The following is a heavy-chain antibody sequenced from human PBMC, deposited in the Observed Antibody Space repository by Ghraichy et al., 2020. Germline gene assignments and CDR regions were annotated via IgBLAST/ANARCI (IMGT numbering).Heavy chain of an antibody. Sequence: SETLSRTCAVYGGSFSGYYWSWIRQPPGKGLEWIGEINHSGSTNYNPSLKSRVTISVDTSKNQFSLKLSSVTAADTAVYYCARLYSSSWYLVDYWGQGTLVTVSS. V-gene: IGHV4-34*01. J-gene: IGHJ4*02. D-gene: IGHD6-13*01. CDR3: ARLYSSSWYLVDY. CDR1: GGSFSGYY. CDR2: INHSGST.